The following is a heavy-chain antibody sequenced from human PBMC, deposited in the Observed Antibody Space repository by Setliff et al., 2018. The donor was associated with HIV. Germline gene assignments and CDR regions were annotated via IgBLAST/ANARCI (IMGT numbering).Heavy chain of an antibody. D-gene: IGHD2-8*01. CDR3: VRHLVPRRALNWFDP. CDR1: GFTFSSYS. J-gene: IGHJ5*02. Sequence: PGGSLSLSCAASGFTFSSYSMNWVRQAPGKGLEWVSSITSSSGYIYYADSVKGRFTISRDNAKNSLYLQMNSLRVEDTAVYYCVRHLVPRRALNWFDPWGQGTLVTVSS. V-gene: IGHV3-21*01. CDR2: ITSSSGYI.